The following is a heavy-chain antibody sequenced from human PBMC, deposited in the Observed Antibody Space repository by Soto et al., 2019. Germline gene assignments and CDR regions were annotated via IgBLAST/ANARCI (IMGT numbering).Heavy chain of an antibody. CDR2: ISAYNGNT. V-gene: IGHV1-18*04. CDR3: ARDLRIAAAGTWWFDP. CDR1: GYTFTSYG. J-gene: IGHJ5*02. D-gene: IGHD6-13*01. Sequence: WASVKVSCKASGYTFTSYGISWVRQAPGQGLEWMGWISAYNGNTNYAQKPQGRVTMTTDTSTSTAYMELRSLRSDDTAVYYCARDLRIAAAGTWWFDPWGQGTLVTVSS.